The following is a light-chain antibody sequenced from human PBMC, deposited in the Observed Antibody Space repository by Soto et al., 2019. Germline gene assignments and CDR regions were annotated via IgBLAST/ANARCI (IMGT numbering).Light chain of an antibody. J-gene: IGKJ1*01. Sequence: ETVLTQSPGTLSLSPGERATLFCRASQSVSSSYLAWYQQKPGQAPRLLIYGASSRATGIPDRFSGSGSGTDFTLTIIRLEPEDFAVYYCQQPGSSPPSWTFGQGTKVEIK. CDR3: QQPGSSPPSWT. V-gene: IGKV3-20*01. CDR1: QSVSSSY. CDR2: GAS.